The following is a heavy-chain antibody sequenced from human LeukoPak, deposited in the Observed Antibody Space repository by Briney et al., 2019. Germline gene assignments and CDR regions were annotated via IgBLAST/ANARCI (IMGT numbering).Heavy chain of an antibody. V-gene: IGHV4-34*01. CDR3: ASGLIEVRGTTVCFEP. CDR1: GGSFSGYY. CDR2: INHSGST. J-gene: IGHJ5*02. Sequence: PSETLSLTYAVYGGSFSGYYWSWIRQPPGKGLEWIGEINHSGSTNYNPSLKSRVTISVDTSKNQFSLKLSSVTAADTAVYYCASGLIEVRGTTVCFEPWGEGTLVTVSS. D-gene: IGHD3-10*01.